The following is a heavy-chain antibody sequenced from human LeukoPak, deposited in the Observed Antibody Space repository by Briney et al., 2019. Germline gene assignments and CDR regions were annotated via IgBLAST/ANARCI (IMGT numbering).Heavy chain of an antibody. D-gene: IGHD2-2*03. CDR1: VFTFSNHA. CDR3: ARVDDLDAFDI. J-gene: IGHJ3*02. V-gene: IGHV3-30*04. CDR2: ISDDGSSK. Sequence: GGSLRLSCVTSVFTFSNHAMHWVRQGPGKGLEWGAVISDDGSSKFYADSVKGRFTISRDKSKNTLFLQINSLRPEDTAVYYCARVDDLDAFDIWGQGTLVTVSS.